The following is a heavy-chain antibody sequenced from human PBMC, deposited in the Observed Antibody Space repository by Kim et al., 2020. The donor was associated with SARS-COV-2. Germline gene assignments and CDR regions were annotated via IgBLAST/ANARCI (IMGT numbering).Heavy chain of an antibody. CDR2: IIPIFGTA. V-gene: IGHV1-69*13. CDR1: GGTFSSYA. D-gene: IGHD4-17*01. CDR3: ARGHYGGLPIDY. Sequence: SVKVSCKASGGTFSSYAISWVRQAPGQGLEWMGGIIPIFGTANYAQKFQGRVTITADESTSTAYMELSSLRSEDTAVYYCARGHYGGLPIDYWGQGTLVTVSS. J-gene: IGHJ4*02.